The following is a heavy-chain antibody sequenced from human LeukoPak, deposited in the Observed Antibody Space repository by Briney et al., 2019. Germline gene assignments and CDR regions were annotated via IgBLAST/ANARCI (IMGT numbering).Heavy chain of an antibody. J-gene: IGHJ4*02. CDR2: LYPGDSDS. CDR3: ARASRDGYNQNFDY. CDR1: GYSFFSNYW. D-gene: IGHD5-24*01. Sequence: GESLKISCKASGYSFFSNYWIAWVRQMPGKGLEWMGILYPGDSDSRYSPSFPGQVTISADRSISTAYLHWSSPKVLDTAMYYCARASRDGYNQNFDYWGQGTLVTVSS. V-gene: IGHV5-51*01.